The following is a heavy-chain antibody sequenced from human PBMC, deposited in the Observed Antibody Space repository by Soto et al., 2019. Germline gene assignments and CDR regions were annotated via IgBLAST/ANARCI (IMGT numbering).Heavy chain of an antibody. J-gene: IGHJ5*02. CDR2: IKSRADGGTK. CDR1: GFTFSHAW. Sequence: PGGSLRLSCAASGFTFSHAWMSWVRQAPGKGLEWVGRIKSRADGGTKDYGAPVRGRFTISRDDSENMLYLQMNSLKTEDTAVYYCTLAKRRDQYSKSGYWFDTWGPGTLDTVSS. V-gene: IGHV3-15*01. D-gene: IGHD1-26*01. CDR3: TLAKRRDQYSKSGYWFDT.